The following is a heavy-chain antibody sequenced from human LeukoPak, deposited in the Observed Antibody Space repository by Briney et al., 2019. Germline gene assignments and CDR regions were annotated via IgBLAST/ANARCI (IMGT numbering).Heavy chain of an antibody. CDR3: ARDNPWNWFDP. Sequence: PSQTLSPTCTVSGDSISSGGYYWSWLRQPPGKGLEWIGYIYHSGSTSYNPSLKSRVTISVDRSRNQFSLKLASVTAADTAVYYCARDNPWNWFDPWGQGTLVTVSS. V-gene: IGHV4-30-2*01. J-gene: IGHJ5*02. CDR1: GDSISSGGYY. CDR2: IYHSGST.